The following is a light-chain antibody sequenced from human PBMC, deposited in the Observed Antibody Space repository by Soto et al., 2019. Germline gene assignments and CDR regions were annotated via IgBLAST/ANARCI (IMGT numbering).Light chain of an antibody. Sequence: QSALTQPPSASVSPGQSVTISCTGTSSDVGAYNYVSWYQQHAGKAPKLVIYEVTKRASGVPDRFSGSKSANTASLTVSRLQAEDESYYYCSSFATSNTWVFGAGTKLTVL. J-gene: IGLJ3*02. CDR1: SSDVGAYNY. CDR2: EVT. CDR3: SSFATSNTWV. V-gene: IGLV2-8*01.